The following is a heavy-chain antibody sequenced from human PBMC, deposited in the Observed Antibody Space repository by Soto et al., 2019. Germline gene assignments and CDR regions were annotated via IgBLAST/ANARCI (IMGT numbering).Heavy chain of an antibody. V-gene: IGHV1-69*01. CDR3: ARDDRGGDYPFD. Sequence: QVQLVQSGAEVKKPGSSVKVSCKASGGTFSSYAIRWVRQAPGQGLAWMGGIIPIFGTATYAQKFQGRVTITADESTRTAYIDLSSRRSEYTAVYYCARDDRGGDYPFDWGQGTLVTVSS. CDR1: GGTFSSYA. CDR2: IIPIFGTA. D-gene: IGHD4-17*01. J-gene: IGHJ4*02.